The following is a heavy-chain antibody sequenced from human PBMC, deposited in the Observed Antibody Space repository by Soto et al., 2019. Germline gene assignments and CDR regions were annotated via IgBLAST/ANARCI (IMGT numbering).Heavy chain of an antibody. D-gene: IGHD6-19*01. J-gene: IGHJ4*02. V-gene: IGHV2-5*02. Sequence: QITLKESGHTLVKPTQTLPLTCTFSGFSLSTSGVGVGWIRQPSGKALEWLALIYWDDDKRYSPSLTNRLTITKDTSKNQVVLTLTNMDPVDTGTYYCAHMQQWLVHGYWGQGTLVSVSS. CDR2: IYWDDDK. CDR3: AHMQQWLVHGY. CDR1: GFSLSTSGVG.